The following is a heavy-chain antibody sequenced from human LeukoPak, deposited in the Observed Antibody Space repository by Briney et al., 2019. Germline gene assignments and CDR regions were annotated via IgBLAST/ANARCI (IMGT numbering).Heavy chain of an antibody. CDR2: LRYDGSNK. CDR1: GFTYSTYG. D-gene: IGHD5-24*01. J-gene: IGHJ4*02. Sequence: GGSLSLSCAASGFTYSTYGKQWVRQAPGKGLEWVAFLRYDGSNKYYGDSVKGRFTISRHNSNNTVSLQMNSLRPDDTGVYYCAKSRTTTDGYNLKLGFDYWGQGTLVTVSS. V-gene: IGHV3-30*02. CDR3: AKSRTTTDGYNLKLGFDY.